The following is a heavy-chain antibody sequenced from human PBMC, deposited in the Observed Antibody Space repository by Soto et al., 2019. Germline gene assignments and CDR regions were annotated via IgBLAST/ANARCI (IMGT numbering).Heavy chain of an antibody. CDR2: INPSGGST. V-gene: IGHV1-46*01. Sequence: QVQLVQSGVEVKKPGASVKVSCKASGYTFTSYYMHWVRQAPGQGLEWMGIINPSGGSTSYAQKFQGRVTMTRDTSTSTVYMELSSLRSEDTAVYYCARDIPRIAAAGTSGYFDYWGQGTLVTVSS. J-gene: IGHJ4*02. CDR3: ARDIPRIAAAGTSGYFDY. CDR1: GYTFTSYY. D-gene: IGHD6-13*01.